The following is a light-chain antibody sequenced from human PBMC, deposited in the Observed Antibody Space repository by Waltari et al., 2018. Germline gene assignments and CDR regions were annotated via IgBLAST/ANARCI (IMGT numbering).Light chain of an antibody. V-gene: IGLV1-40*01. CDR3: QSYDTTLSVV. CDR2: GTN. Sequence: QSVLTQPPSVSGAPGQRVSISCTGSTSNIGPGYDVHWYQQGPGKAPKLIIYGTNTRPLGVPDRFFGSQYGTSASLAIIGLQAEDEGDYYCQSYDTTLSVVFGGGTKLTVL. CDR1: TSNIGPGYD. J-gene: IGLJ2*01.